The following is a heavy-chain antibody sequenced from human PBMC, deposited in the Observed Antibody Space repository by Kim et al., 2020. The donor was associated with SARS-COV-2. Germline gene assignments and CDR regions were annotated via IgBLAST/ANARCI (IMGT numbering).Heavy chain of an antibody. D-gene: IGHD6-13*01. CDR2: INHSGST. J-gene: IGHJ6*02. CDR1: GGSFSGYY. Sequence: SETLSLTCAVYGGSFSGYYWSWIRQPPGKGLEWIGEINHSGSTNYNPSLKSRVTISVDTSKNQFSLKLSSVTAADTAVYYCARGLASGSSWYRGYYYGMDVWGQGTTVTVSS. V-gene: IGHV4-34*01. CDR3: ARGLASGSSWYRGYYYGMDV.